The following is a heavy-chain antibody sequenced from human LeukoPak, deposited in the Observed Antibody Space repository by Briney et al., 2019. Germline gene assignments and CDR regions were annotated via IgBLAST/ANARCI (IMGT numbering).Heavy chain of an antibody. Sequence: GGSLRLSCAASGFTFSSYSMNWVRQAPGKGLEWVSSISSSSSYIYYADSVKGRFTISRDNAKNSLYLQMNSLRAEDTAVYYCARPTGYDYVWGSYHPFDYWGQGTLVTVSS. V-gene: IGHV3-21*01. D-gene: IGHD3-16*01. J-gene: IGHJ4*02. CDR1: GFTFSSYS. CDR3: ARPTGYDYVWGSYHPFDY. CDR2: ISSSSSYI.